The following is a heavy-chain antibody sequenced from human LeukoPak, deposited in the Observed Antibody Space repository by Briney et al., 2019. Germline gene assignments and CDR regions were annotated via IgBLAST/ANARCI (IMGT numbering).Heavy chain of an antibody. J-gene: IGHJ6*03. Sequence: SETLSLTCTVSGGSISSYYWSWIRQPPGKGLEWIGYIYYSGSTNYNPSLKSRVTISVDTSKNQFSLKLSSVTAADTAVYYCARTTEGGYTYDYFYYYYLDVWGKGTTVTISS. CDR2: IYYSGST. D-gene: IGHD5-18*01. V-gene: IGHV4-59*01. CDR1: GGSISSYY. CDR3: ARTTEGGYTYDYFYYYYLDV.